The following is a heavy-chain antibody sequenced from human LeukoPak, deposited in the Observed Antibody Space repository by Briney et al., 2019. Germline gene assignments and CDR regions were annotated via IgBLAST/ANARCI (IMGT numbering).Heavy chain of an antibody. CDR2: IYYSGST. V-gene: IGHV4-59*01. Sequence: SETLSLTCTVSGGSISSYYWSWIRQPPGKGLEWIGYIYYSGSTNYNPSLKSRVTISVDTSKNQFSLKPSSVTAADTAVYYCARDRGWSLYYYGMDVWGQGTTVTVSS. CDR1: GGSISSYY. J-gene: IGHJ6*02. CDR3: ARDRGWSLYYYGMDV.